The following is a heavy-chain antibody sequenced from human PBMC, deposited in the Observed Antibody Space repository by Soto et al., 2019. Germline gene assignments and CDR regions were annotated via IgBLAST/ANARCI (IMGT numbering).Heavy chain of an antibody. CDR1: GFTVSSNY. D-gene: IGHD3-3*01. V-gene: IGHV3-53*04. CDR3: ATSNYDFWSGYDYYYYGMDV. Sequence: GGSLRLSCAASGFTVSSNYMSWVRQAPGKGLEWVSVIYSGGSTYYADSVKGRFTISRHNSKNTLYLQMNSLRAEDTAVYYCATSNYDFWSGYDYYYYGMDVWGQGTTVTVSS. CDR2: IYSGGST. J-gene: IGHJ6*02.